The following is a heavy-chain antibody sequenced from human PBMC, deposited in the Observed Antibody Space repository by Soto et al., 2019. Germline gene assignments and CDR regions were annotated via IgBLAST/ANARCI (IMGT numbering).Heavy chain of an antibody. V-gene: IGHV2-5*02. CDR3: AHRLRYFDFDP. CDR1: GFSLSTSGVG. J-gene: IGHJ5*02. D-gene: IGHD3-9*01. CDR2: IYWDDDK. Sequence: QITLKESGPTLVKPTQTLTLTCTFSGFSLSTSGVGVGWIRQPPGKALEWLALIYWDDDKRYSPSLKSRLTSTKDTSQKQVVLTMTNMDPVDTATYYCAHRLRYFDFDPWGQGTLVTVSS.